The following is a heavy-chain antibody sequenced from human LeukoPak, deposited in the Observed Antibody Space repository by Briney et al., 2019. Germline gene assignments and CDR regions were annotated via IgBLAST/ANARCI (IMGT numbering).Heavy chain of an antibody. CDR1: GFTFSSYS. D-gene: IGHD5-12*01. Sequence: GGSLRLSCAASGFTFSSYSMNWVRQAPGKGLEWVSSISSSSSYIYYADSVKGRFTISRDNAKNSLYLQMNSLRAEDTAVYYCAREGRFWGYSGYDPSNNHYHLTYWGQGTLVTVSS. J-gene: IGHJ4*02. CDR2: ISSSSSYI. CDR3: AREGRFWGYSGYDPSNNHYHLTY. V-gene: IGHV3-21*01.